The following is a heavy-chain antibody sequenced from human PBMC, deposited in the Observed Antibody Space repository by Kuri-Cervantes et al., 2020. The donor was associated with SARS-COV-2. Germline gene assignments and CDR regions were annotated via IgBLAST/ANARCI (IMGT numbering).Heavy chain of an antibody. J-gene: IGHJ6*03. CDR2: ISGSGGST. CDR3: ARQVITVWVDYYYMDV. Sequence: GGSLRLSCAASGSTFSSYAMSWVRQAPGKGLEWVSAISGSGGSTYYADSVKGRFTISRDNSKNTLYLQMNSLRAEDTAVYYFARQVITVWVDYYYMDVWGKGTTVTVSS. CDR1: GSTFSSYA. D-gene: IGHD3-22*01. V-gene: IGHV3-23*01.